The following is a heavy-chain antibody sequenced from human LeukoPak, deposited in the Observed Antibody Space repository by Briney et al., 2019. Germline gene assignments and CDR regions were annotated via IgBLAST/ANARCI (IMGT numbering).Heavy chain of an antibody. Sequence: SETLSLTCTVSGGSISSYYRSWIRQPPGKGLEWIGYIYYSGSTNYNPSLKSRVTISVDTSKNQFSLKLSSVTAADTAVYYCARESPRRITMTVFWGQGTLVTVSS. CDR3: ARESPRRITMTVF. D-gene: IGHD3-22*01. CDR1: GGSISSYY. V-gene: IGHV4-59*01. CDR2: IYYSGST. J-gene: IGHJ4*02.